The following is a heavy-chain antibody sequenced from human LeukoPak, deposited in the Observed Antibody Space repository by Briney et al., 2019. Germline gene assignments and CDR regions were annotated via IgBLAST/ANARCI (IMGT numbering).Heavy chain of an antibody. D-gene: IGHD4-23*01. CDR3: ATRSDYGGNSRAFDI. Sequence: ASVKVSCKASGYTFTGYYMHWVRQAPGQGLEWMGWINPNSGGTNYAQKFQGRVTMTRDTSISTAYMELSRLGSDDTAVYYCATRSDYGGNSRAFDIWGQGTMVTVSS. CDR1: GYTFTGYY. J-gene: IGHJ3*02. V-gene: IGHV1-2*02. CDR2: INPNSGGT.